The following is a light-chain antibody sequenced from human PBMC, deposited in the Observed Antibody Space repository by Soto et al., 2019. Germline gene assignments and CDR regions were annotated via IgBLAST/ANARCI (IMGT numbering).Light chain of an antibody. V-gene: IGKV3-15*01. CDR3: QQYKNWPT. Sequence: EIVMTQSPATLSVSPGERATLSCRASQSVSSNLAWYQQKPGQAPRFLIYGASTRATGIPARFSGSGSGTEFTLTISSLQSEDFAVYYCQQYKNWPTFGQGTKVEIK. CDR1: QSVSSN. CDR2: GAS. J-gene: IGKJ1*01.